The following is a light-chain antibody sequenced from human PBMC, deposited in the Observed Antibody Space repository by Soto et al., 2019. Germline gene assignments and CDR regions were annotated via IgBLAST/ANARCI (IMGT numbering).Light chain of an antibody. CDR2: DSD. CDR1: SSNIGNNY. J-gene: IGLJ1*01. V-gene: IGLV1-51*01. CDR3: GTWDSRLSLYV. Sequence: QSVLTQPPSVSAAPGQKVTISCSGGSSNIGNNYVSWYQHLPGTAPKLLIFDSDERPSGIPDRFSGSKSGTSATLGITGLQTGDEADYYCGTWDSRLSLYVLGTGTKV.